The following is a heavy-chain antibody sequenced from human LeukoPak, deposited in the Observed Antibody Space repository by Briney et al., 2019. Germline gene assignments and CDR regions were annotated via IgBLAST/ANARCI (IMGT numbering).Heavy chain of an antibody. V-gene: IGHV3-7*01. CDR1: GFTFSTYS. J-gene: IGHJ4*02. CDR2: INKGGSDK. Sequence: PGGSLRLSCAASGFTFSTYSMSWVRQAPGEGLEWVSNINKGGSDKYYVDSVTGRFTISRDNAQNSLYLQMSSLRAEDTAVYYCARGRFHYDSSGYASFYHWGQGTLVTVSS. D-gene: IGHD3-22*01. CDR3: ARGRFHYDSSGYASFYH.